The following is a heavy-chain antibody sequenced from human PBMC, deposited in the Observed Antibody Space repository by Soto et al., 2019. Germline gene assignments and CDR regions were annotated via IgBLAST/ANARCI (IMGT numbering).Heavy chain of an antibody. J-gene: IGHJ4*02. CDR2: IKSDGSGP. CDR3: VRGDGAEADGTGYLGRR. V-gene: IGHV3-74*03. Sequence: EVQLVESGGGLVQPGGSLTLSCAASGFTFSSYWMHWVRQAPGKGLVWVSRIKSDGSGPMYADSVKGRLTLSRDNARNTLYLQVNSLRVEDTAVDFWVRGDGAEADGTGYLGRRWGQGTLVTVSS. D-gene: IGHD3-9*01. CDR1: GFTFSSYW.